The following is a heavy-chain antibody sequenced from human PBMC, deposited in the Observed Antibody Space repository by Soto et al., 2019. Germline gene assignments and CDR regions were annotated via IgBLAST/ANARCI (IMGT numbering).Heavy chain of an antibody. V-gene: IGHV3-30-3*01. Sequence: PVGSLRLSCAASGFTFRGFPMHWVRQAPGKGLEWVALISSDTSIKNYADSVKGRFTISRDNSRTTLYLQMDSLRTEDTAVYFCARASGWYYFDYWGQGALVTVSS. CDR1: GFTFRGFP. J-gene: IGHJ4*02. CDR3: ARASGWYYFDY. D-gene: IGHD6-19*01. CDR2: ISSDTSIK.